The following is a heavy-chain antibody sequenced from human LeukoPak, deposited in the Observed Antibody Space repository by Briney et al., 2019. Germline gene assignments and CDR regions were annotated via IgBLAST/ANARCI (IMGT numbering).Heavy chain of an antibody. CDR3: ARDRSGLAVD. J-gene: IGHJ4*02. Sequence: GSLRLSCAASGFTFSSYSMNWVRQAPGKGLEWVSYISSSSTIYYADSVKGRFTISRDNAKNSLYLQMNSLRDEDTAVYYCARDRSGLAVDWGQGTLVTVSS. V-gene: IGHV3-48*02. CDR2: ISSSSTI. CDR1: GFTFSSYS. D-gene: IGHD3-10*01.